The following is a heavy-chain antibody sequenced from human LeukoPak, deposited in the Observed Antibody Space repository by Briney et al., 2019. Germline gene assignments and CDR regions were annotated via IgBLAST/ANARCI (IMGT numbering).Heavy chain of an antibody. J-gene: IGHJ4*02. D-gene: IGHD6-13*01. CDR1: GGSFSGYY. CDR3: ARSWRRIAAAGTGEDY. V-gene: IGHV4-34*01. CDR2: INHSGST. Sequence: PSETLSLTCAVYGGSFSGYYWSWIRQPPGKGLEWIGEINHSGSTNYNPSLKSRVTISVDTSKNQFSLKLSSVTAADTAVYYCARSWRRIAAAGTGEDYWGQGTLVTVSS.